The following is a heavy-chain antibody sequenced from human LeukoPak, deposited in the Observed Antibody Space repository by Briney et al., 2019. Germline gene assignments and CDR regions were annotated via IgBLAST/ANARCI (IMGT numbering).Heavy chain of an antibody. D-gene: IGHD3-9*01. CDR1: GYTRTELS. CDR3: ATEGLRYLHH. Sequence: ASVKVSCKISGYTRTELSMHWVRQAPGKGLEWMGGFDAEFGKTIYAQRFQGRVTMTEDPSTGTAYMELSSLRSDDTAVYYCATEGLRYLHHWGQGTLATISS. CDR2: FDAEFGKT. V-gene: IGHV1-24*01. J-gene: IGHJ4*02.